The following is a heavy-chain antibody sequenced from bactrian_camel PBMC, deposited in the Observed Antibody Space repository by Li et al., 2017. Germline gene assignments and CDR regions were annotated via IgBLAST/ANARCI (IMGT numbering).Heavy chain of an antibody. CDR1: EDTSGPYC. V-gene: IGHV3S53*01. J-gene: IGHJ4*01. Sequence: HVQLVESGGGSVQTGGSLRLSCAVSEDTSGPYCMAWFRQAPGKEREGVAGIDRGGDASYEDSVKGRFTISQDNAKNTVYLQMNSLKPEDTGMYYCAAKAWCSDSWANANMYNYWGQGTQVTVS. D-gene: IGHD2*01. CDR3: AAKAWCSDSWANANMYNY. CDR2: IDRGGDA.